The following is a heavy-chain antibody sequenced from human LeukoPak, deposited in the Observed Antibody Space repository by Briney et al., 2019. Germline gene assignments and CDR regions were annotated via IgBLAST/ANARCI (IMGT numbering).Heavy chain of an antibody. CDR2: IYSGGST. J-gene: IGHJ4*02. D-gene: IGHD3-22*01. CDR3: ARDYYDSRAQGKASDY. Sequence: GGSLRLSCAASGFTVSSNYMSWVRQAPGKGLEWVSVIYSGGSTYYADSVKGRFTISRDNSKNTLYLQMNSLGAEDTAVYYCARDYYDSRAQGKASDYWGQGTLVTVSS. CDR1: GFTVSSNY. V-gene: IGHV3-66*01.